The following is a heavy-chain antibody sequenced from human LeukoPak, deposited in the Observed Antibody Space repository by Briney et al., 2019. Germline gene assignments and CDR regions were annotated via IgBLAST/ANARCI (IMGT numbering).Heavy chain of an antibody. J-gene: IGHJ4*02. CDR3: AKAPVTTCRGAFCYPFDY. D-gene: IGHD2-15*01. Sequence: PGGSLRLSCAASGFTFDDYGMSWVRQAPGKGLEWVSGITWNGGSTGYADSVKGRFTISRDNAKNSLYLQMNRLRPEDAAVYYCAKAPVTTCRGAFCYPFDYWGLGTLVTVSS. CDR2: ITWNGGST. V-gene: IGHV3-20*04. CDR1: GFTFDDYG.